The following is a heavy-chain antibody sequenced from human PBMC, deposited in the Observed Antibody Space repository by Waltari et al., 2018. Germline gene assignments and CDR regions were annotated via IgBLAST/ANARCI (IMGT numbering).Heavy chain of an antibody. J-gene: IGHJ3*02. CDR3: ARDRIVGATDAFDI. D-gene: IGHD1-26*01. Sequence: QVQLQESGSGLVKPSETLSLTCTVSGGSISSYYWSWIRQPPGKGLEWIGYIYYSGSTNYNPSLKSRVTISVDTSKNQFSLKLSSVTAADTAVYYCARDRIVGATDAFDIWGQGTMVTVSS. V-gene: IGHV4-59*01. CDR1: GGSISSYY. CDR2: IYYSGST.